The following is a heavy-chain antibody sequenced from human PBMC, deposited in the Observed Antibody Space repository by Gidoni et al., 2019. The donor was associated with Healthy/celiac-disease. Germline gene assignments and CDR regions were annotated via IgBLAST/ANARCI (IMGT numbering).Heavy chain of an antibody. CDR3: ARGRGYDSSGYYWGYFDY. CDR2: IIPIFGTA. CDR1: GGPFSRHA. Sequence: QVQLVQSGAEVKKPGSSVKVSCKASGGPFSRHAISWVRQAPGQGLAWMGGIIPIFGTANYAQKFQGIGTITADESTSTAYMELRSLRYEDTAVYYCARGRGYDSSGYYWGYFDYWGQGTLVTVSS. D-gene: IGHD3-22*01. V-gene: IGHV1-69*01. J-gene: IGHJ4*02.